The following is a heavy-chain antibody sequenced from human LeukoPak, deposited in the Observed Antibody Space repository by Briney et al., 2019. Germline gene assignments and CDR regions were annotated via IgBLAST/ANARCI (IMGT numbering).Heavy chain of an antibody. J-gene: IGHJ4*02. CDR1: GFTVSRNY. Sequence: GGSVRLSCAASGFTVSRNYMSWVRQAPGKGLEWVSVIYSGGSTYYADSVKGRFTISRDNSKNTLYLQMNSLRAEDTAVYYCARDLLHPFDYWGQGTLVTVSS. V-gene: IGHV3-66*01. CDR3: ARDLLHPFDY. CDR2: IYSGGST. D-gene: IGHD1-26*01.